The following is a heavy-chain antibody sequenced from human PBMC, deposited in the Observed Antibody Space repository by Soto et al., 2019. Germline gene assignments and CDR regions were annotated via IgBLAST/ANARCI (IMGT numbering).Heavy chain of an antibody. Sequence: SETLSLTCAVYGGSFSGYYWSWIRQPPGKGLEWIGEINHSGSTNYNPSHKSRVNISVDTSKNQFSLKMSSVTAADTAVYYCARHQNRVYGDDNFDYWGQGSLVTVSS. CDR2: INHSGST. J-gene: IGHJ4*02. V-gene: IGHV4-34*01. CDR3: ARHQNRVYGDDNFDY. CDR1: GGSFSGYY. D-gene: IGHD4-17*01.